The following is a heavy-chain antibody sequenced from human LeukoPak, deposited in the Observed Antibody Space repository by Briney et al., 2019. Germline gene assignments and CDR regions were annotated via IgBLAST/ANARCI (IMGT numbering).Heavy chain of an antibody. D-gene: IGHD6-19*01. V-gene: IGHV3-7*03. Sequence: GGSLRLSCAASGFTVSSNYMSWVRQAPGKGLEWVANIKQDGSEKYYVDSVKGRFTISRDNAKNSLYLQMNSLRAEDTALYYCAKDLAAVAGTLGAFDIWGQGTMVTVSS. J-gene: IGHJ3*02. CDR1: GFTVSSNY. CDR2: IKQDGSEK. CDR3: AKDLAAVAGTLGAFDI.